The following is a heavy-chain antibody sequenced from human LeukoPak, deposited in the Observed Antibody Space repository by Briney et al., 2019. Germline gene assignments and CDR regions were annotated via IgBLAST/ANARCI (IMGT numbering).Heavy chain of an antibody. D-gene: IGHD6-6*01. CDR2: INAGNGNT. Sequence: ASVTVSCKASGYSFTNYGMHWVRQAPGQRLEWMGWINAGNGNTKYSQKFQGRVTIIRDTSTSTAYMALSSLRSEDTAVYYCAKDPGSLSSPPDYWGQGTLVAVSS. CDR3: AKDPGSLSSPPDY. CDR1: GYSFTNYG. J-gene: IGHJ4*02. V-gene: IGHV1-3*01.